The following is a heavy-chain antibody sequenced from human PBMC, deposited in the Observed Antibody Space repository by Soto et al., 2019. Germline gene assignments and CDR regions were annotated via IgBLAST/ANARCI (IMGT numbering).Heavy chain of an antibody. V-gene: IGHV1-46*01. Sequence: ASVKVSCKASGYTFTSYYMHWVRQAPGQGLEWMGIINPSGGSTSYAQKFQGRVTMTRDTSTSTAYMELSSLRSEDTAVYYCARDSGRFLEWLVYYYYGMDVWGQGTTVTVSS. J-gene: IGHJ6*02. D-gene: IGHD3-3*01. CDR2: INPSGGST. CDR3: ARDSGRFLEWLVYYYYGMDV. CDR1: GYTFTSYY.